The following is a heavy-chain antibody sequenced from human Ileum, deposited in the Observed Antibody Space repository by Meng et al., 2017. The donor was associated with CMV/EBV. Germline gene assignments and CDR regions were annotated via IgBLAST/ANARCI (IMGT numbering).Heavy chain of an antibody. J-gene: IGHJ4*02. V-gene: IGHV5-51*07. Sequence: GESLKIPCTVSGYTLSNYWIGWVHQMPGKGLEWVGIIYPGDSDTRYSPSFQGQVTISADNSISTAYLQWNSLKASDTATSYCARGAAFYAFWSVYFNPSYLDSWGQGTLVTVSS. CDR1: GYTLSNYW. CDR2: IYPGDSDT. D-gene: IGHD3/OR15-3a*01. CDR3: ARGAAFYAFWSVYFNPSYLDS.